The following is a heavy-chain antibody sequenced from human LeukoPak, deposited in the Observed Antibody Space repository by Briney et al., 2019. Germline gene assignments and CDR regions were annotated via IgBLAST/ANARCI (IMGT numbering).Heavy chain of an antibody. CDR3: TRPTYYDILTGYYAPGH. V-gene: IGHV3-73*01. J-gene: IGHJ4*02. Sequence: PGGSLRLSCAASGFTFSGSAMHWVRQASGKGLGWVGRIRSKANSYATAYAASVKGRFTISRDDSKNTAYLQMNSLKTEDTAVYYCTRPTYYDILTGYYAPGHWGQGTLVTVSS. CDR2: IRSKANSYAT. D-gene: IGHD3-9*01. CDR1: GFTFSGSA.